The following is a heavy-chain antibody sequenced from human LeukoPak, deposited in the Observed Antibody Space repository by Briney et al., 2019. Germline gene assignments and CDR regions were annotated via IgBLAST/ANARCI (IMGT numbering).Heavy chain of an antibody. Sequence: GGSLRLSCAASGFTFSSYAMSWVRQAPGKGLEWVSANSGSGGSTYYADSVKGRFTISRDNSKNTMYLQMNSLRAEDTAVYYCATRRFLEWLPRHATPYFDYWGQGTLVTVPS. CDR1: GFTFSSYA. CDR3: ATRRFLEWLPRHATPYFDY. V-gene: IGHV3-23*01. CDR2: NSGSGGST. J-gene: IGHJ4*02. D-gene: IGHD3-3*01.